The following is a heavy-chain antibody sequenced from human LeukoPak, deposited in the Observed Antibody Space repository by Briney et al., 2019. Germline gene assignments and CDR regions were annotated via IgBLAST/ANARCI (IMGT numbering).Heavy chain of an antibody. CDR1: GGSISSSSYY. V-gene: IGHV4-39*01. CDR3: ARHDIVVVPAAIPLTHFQH. J-gene: IGHJ1*01. CDR2: IYYSGST. D-gene: IGHD2-2*02. Sequence: SETLSLTCTVSGGSISSSSYYWGWIRQPPGKGLEWIGSIYYSGSTYYNPSLKSRVTISVDTSKNQFSLKLSSVTAADTAVYYCARHDIVVVPAAIPLTHFQHWGQGTLVTVSS.